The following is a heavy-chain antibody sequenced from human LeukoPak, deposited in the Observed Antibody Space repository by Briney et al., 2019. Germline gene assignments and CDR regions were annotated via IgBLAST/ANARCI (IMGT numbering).Heavy chain of an antibody. CDR2: MNPNSGNT. CDR3: ARDGSTVAGTAFDI. J-gene: IGHJ3*02. CDR1: GYTFTGYD. V-gene: IGHV1-8*01. D-gene: IGHD6-19*01. Sequence: ASVKVSCKASGYTFTGYDINWVRQATGQGLEWMGWMNPNSGNTGYAQKFQGRVTMTRNTSISTAYMELSSLRSEDTAVYYCARDGSTVAGTAFDIWGQGTMVTVSS.